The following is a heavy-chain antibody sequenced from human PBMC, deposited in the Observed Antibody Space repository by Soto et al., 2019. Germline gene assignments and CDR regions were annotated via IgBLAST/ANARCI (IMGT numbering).Heavy chain of an antibody. CDR3: AREVQVHTPAFVY. CDR2: ISPMFGAA. CDR1: GGTFNTYA. Sequence: QVQLVQSGAEMKKPGSSVKVSCQSSGGTFNTYAMNWVRQAPGQGPGWMGDISPMFGAANYAPKFQGRVTITADESTGTSYMQLSSLTSADTALYFCAREVQVHTPAFVYWGQGTLVTVSS. D-gene: IGHD3-10*01. J-gene: IGHJ4*02. V-gene: IGHV1-69*19.